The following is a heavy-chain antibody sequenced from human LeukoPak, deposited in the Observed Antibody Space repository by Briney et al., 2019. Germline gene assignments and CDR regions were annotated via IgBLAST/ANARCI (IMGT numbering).Heavy chain of an antibody. D-gene: IGHD6-13*01. CDR3: ARVSSSWYQDWYFDL. V-gene: IGHV3-74*01. CDR1: GFTFSNYW. Sequence: GGSLRLSCAASGFTFSNYWMHWVRQAPGKGLVWVSRINSDGINTSYADSVKGRFTISRDSAKNTLNLQMNSLRAEDTAVYYCARVSSSWYQDWYFDLWGRGTLVTVSS. CDR2: INSDGINT. J-gene: IGHJ2*01.